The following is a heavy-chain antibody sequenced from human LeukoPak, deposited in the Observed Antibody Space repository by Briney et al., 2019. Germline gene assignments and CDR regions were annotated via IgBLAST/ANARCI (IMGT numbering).Heavy chain of an antibody. CDR2: INPDGGGT. J-gene: IGHJ5*02. Sequence: ASVKVSCKASGYTFAGYYLHWLRQTPGQGLEWMGWINPDGGGTNYAQRFHGRVTMTRDTSISTAYMELSSLRSDDTAVYYCASLDLEERRDNWFDPWGQGTLVTVSS. CDR1: GYTFAGYY. CDR3: ASLDLEERRDNWFDP. D-gene: IGHD3-3*01. V-gene: IGHV1-2*02.